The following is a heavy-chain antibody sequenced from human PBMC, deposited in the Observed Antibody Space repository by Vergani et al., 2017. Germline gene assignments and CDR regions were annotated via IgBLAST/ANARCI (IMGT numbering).Heavy chain of an antibody. Sequence: QVQLVQSGAEVKKPGASVRVSCKGYGYFFSGYFMHWVRQAPGQGLEWMGWINPNSGGTNYAQKFQGRVTMTRDTSISTAYMELSRLRSDDTAVYYCARAGYCSSTSCYPRRWGQGTLVTVSS. CDR1: GYFFSGYF. CDR2: INPNSGGT. J-gene: IGHJ4*02. V-gene: IGHV1-2*02. D-gene: IGHD2-2*01. CDR3: ARAGYCSSTSCYPRR.